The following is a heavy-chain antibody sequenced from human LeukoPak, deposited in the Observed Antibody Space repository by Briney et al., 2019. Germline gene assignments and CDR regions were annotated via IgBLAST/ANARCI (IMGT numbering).Heavy chain of an antibody. CDR1: GGTFSSYA. CDR2: IITLFGTA. Sequence: ATVKVSCKASGGTFSSYAISWVRQAPGQGLEWMGGIITLFGTANYAQKFQGRVTITADESTSTAYMELSSLRSEDTAVYYCARAPGYCSSTSCYGYFDYWGQGTLDTVSS. J-gene: IGHJ4*02. D-gene: IGHD2-2*01. CDR3: ARAPGYCSSTSCYGYFDY. V-gene: IGHV1-69*13.